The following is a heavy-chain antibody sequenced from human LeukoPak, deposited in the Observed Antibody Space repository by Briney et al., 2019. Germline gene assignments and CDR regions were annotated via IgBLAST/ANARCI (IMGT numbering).Heavy chain of an antibody. J-gene: IGHJ4*02. Sequence: SETLSLTCTVSGGAISSYYWTWFRQPPGKGLEWVGYIYYTGSTNYNPSLDSRGTISVDMSKTQVPLNLKYVTAADTAVYYCARGYFDWFLDNWGRGTLVIVSS. CDR2: IYYTGST. CDR3: ARGYFDWFLDN. CDR1: GGAISSYY. V-gene: IGHV4-59*01. D-gene: IGHD3-9*01.